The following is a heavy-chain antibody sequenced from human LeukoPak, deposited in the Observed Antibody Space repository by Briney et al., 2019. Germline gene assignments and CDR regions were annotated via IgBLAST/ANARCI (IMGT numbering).Heavy chain of an antibody. CDR2: ITEDGGRT. J-gene: IGHJ4*02. CDR3: VKDPFYGGNPLYYFHY. Sequence: PGGSLRLSCSASGFTFSFYAMHWVRQAPGKRPECVSAITEDGGRTYYADAVKGRFTISRDNSKNTLYLQMNGLRADDTAIYYCVKDPFYGGNPLYYFHYWGQGTLVTVSS. V-gene: IGHV3-64D*06. D-gene: IGHD4-23*01. CDR1: GFTFSFYA.